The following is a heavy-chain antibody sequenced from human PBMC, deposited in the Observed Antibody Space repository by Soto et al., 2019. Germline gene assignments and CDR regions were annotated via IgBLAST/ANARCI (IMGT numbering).Heavy chain of an antibody. CDR3: ARDSSDSSAYNF. D-gene: IGHD3-22*01. CDR1: GYTFNSNG. Sequence: ASVKVSCKASGYTFNSNGISWVRQAPGQGLEWMGWISAYNGNTNFAQKLQDRVTMTTDTSTSTAYMELGSLRSDDTAVYYCARDSSDSSAYNFWGQGTLVTVSS. V-gene: IGHV1-18*04. CDR2: ISAYNGNT. J-gene: IGHJ4*02.